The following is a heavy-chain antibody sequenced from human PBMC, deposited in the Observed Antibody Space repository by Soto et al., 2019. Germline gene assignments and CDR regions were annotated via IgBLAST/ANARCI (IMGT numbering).Heavy chain of an antibody. J-gene: IGHJ6*02. Sequence: QVQLVESGGGVVQPGRSLRLSCVASGFSFSTYGMHWVRQAPDKGLEWVALMSYDGNNKYYADSVKGRFTISRDNSKNTLYLQMNGLRAEDTAVYYCAKPYSSTWIIYYCMDVWGQGTTVTVSS. CDR3: AKPYSSTWIIYYCMDV. CDR2: MSYDGNNK. CDR1: GFSFSTYG. D-gene: IGHD6-13*01. V-gene: IGHV3-30*18.